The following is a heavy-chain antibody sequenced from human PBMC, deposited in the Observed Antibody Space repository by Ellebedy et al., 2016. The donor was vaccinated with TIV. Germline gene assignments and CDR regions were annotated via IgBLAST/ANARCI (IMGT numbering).Heavy chain of an antibody. CDR1: GFTFSSYS. CDR2: ISSSSSYI. D-gene: IGHD6-19*01. Sequence: GESLKISXAASGFTFSSYSMNWVRQAPGKGLEWVSSISSSSSYIYYADSVKGRFTISRDNAKNTLFLQMNSLRDEDTAIYYCVRDDSAGWYAFDYWGQGALVTVSS. J-gene: IGHJ4*02. CDR3: VRDDSAGWYAFDY. V-gene: IGHV3-21*01.